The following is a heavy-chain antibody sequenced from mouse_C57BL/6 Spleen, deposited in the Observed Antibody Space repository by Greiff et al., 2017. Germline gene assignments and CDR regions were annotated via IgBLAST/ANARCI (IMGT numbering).Heavy chain of an antibody. CDR1: GYTFTDYS. V-gene: IGHV1-19*01. CDR3: ARQVTAGVRYFDV. Sequence: VQLQQSGPVLVKPGASVKMSCKASGYTFTDYSMNWVKQSHGKSLEWIGVINPYNGGTSYNQKFKGKATLTVDKSSSTAYMELNSLTSEDSAVYYCARQVTAGVRYFDVWGTGTTVTVSS. D-gene: IGHD2-3*01. J-gene: IGHJ1*03. CDR2: INPYNGGT.